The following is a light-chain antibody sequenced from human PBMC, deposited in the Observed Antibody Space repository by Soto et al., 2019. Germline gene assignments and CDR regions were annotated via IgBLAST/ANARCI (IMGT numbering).Light chain of an antibody. J-gene: IGKJ3*01. CDR3: QQNYTAPFT. V-gene: IGKV1-39*01. Sequence: DFQMTQSPSSLSASVGDRVSITCRASQSIGTSLNVYQQKPGKAPKLLTYSASTLQGGGPSRFSVSGSGTDFTLTISSLPPEDFATYYGQQNYTAPFTFGTGTKVYVK. CDR1: QSIGTS. CDR2: SAS.